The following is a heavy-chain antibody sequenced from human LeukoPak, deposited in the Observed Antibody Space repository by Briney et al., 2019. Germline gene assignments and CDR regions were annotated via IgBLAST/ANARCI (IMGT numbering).Heavy chain of an antibody. Sequence: PSETLSLTCTVSGGSISNYYWNWIRQPAGKGLEWIGRIYSSGIANYNPSLRSRVTMSVDTSKNQFSLKLSSVTAADTAVYYCARGAYCGGDCYSFDYWGRGTLVTVSS. CDR3: ARGAYCGGDCYSFDY. CDR1: GGSISNYY. V-gene: IGHV4-4*07. CDR2: IYSSGIA. D-gene: IGHD2-21*02. J-gene: IGHJ4*02.